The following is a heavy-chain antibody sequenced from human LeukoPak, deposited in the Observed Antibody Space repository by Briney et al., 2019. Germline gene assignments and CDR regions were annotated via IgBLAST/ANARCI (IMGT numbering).Heavy chain of an antibody. CDR2: INHSGST. CDR1: GGSFSGYY. J-gene: IGHJ4*02. Sequence: SETLSLTCAVYGGSFSGYYWIWIRQPPGKGLEWIGEINHSGSTNCNPSLKSRVTISADKSKNQFSLKLSSVTAADTAVYYCARGGVSSGLYVNYWGQGTLVTVSS. D-gene: IGHD3-10*01. V-gene: IGHV4-34*01. CDR3: ARGGVSSGLYVNY.